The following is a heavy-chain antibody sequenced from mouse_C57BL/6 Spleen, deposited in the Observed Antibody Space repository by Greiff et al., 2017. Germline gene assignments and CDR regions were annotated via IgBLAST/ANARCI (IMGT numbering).Heavy chain of an antibody. D-gene: IGHD6-1*01. V-gene: IGHV1-4*01. Sequence: VQLQQSGAELARPGASVKMSCKASGYTFTSYTMHWVKQRPGQGLEWIGYINPSSGYTKYNQKFKDKATLTADKSSSTAYMQLSSLTSEDSAVYYCAQSPALAYWGQGTLVTVSA. CDR3: AQSPALAY. CDR1: GYTFTSYT. CDR2: INPSSGYT. J-gene: IGHJ3*01.